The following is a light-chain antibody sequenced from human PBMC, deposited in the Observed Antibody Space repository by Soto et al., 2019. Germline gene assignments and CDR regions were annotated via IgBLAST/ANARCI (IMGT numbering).Light chain of an antibody. J-gene: IGKJ1*01. CDR2: KAS. V-gene: IGKV1-5*03. Sequence: DIQMTQSPSTLSASVGDRVTITCRASQSISSWLAWYQQKPGKAPKLLIYKASSLESGVPSRISGSGSGTEFTLTISSLQPDDFATYYCQQYTNYPWTFGQGTKV. CDR3: QQYTNYPWT. CDR1: QSISSW.